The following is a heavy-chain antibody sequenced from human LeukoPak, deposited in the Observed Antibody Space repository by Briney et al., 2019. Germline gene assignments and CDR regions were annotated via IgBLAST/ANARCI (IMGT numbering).Heavy chain of an antibody. CDR3: ARACEYSSSSCFDY. CDR1: GGSISSGGYS. V-gene: IGHV4-30-2*01. Sequence: SETLFLTCAVSGGSISSGGYSWSWIRQPPGKGLEWIGYIYHSGSTYYNPSLKSRVTISVDRSKNQFSLKLSSVTAADTAVYYCARACEYSSSSCFDYWGQGTLVTVSS. CDR2: IYHSGST. D-gene: IGHD6-6*01. J-gene: IGHJ4*02.